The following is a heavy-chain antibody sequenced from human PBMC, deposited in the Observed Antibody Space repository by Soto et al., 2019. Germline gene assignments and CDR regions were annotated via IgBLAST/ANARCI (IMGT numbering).Heavy chain of an antibody. CDR3: ASSIGYYDFWSGYYDWFDP. Sequence: ASVKVSCKASGYTFTSYDINWVRQATGQGLEWMGWMNPNSGNTGYAQKFQGRVTMTRNTSISTAYMELSSLRSEDTAVYYCASSIGYYDFWSGYYDWFDPWGQGTLVTVS. CDR1: GYTFTSYD. D-gene: IGHD3-3*01. J-gene: IGHJ5*02. CDR2: MNPNSGNT. V-gene: IGHV1-8*01.